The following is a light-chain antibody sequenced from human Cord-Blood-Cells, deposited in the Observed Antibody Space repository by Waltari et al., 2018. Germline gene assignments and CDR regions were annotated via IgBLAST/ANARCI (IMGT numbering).Light chain of an antibody. CDR2: KDS. Sequence: SYELTQPPSVSVSLGQMARITCSGEALPKKYAYWYQQKPGQFPVLVIYKDSERPSGLPERFSGSSSGTIGTLTISGVQAEDEADYYGLSADSSGTWVFGGGTKLTVL. CDR3: LSADSSGTWV. V-gene: IGLV3-16*01. CDR1: ALPKKY. J-gene: IGLJ3*02.